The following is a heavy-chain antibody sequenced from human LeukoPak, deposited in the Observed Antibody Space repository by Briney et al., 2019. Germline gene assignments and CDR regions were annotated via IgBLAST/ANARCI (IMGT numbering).Heavy chain of an antibody. D-gene: IGHD3-3*01. Sequence: PGASVKVSCKASGYTFTSYGISWVRQAPGQGLEWMGWISAYNGNTNYAQRLQGRVTMTTDTSTSTAYMELRSLRSDDTAVYYCAREHYRFLEWLSRYGMDVWGQGTTVTVSS. V-gene: IGHV1-18*01. J-gene: IGHJ6*02. CDR3: AREHYRFLEWLSRYGMDV. CDR2: ISAYNGNT. CDR1: GYTFTSYG.